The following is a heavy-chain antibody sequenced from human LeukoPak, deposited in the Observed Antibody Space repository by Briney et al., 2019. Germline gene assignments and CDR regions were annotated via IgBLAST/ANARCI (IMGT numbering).Heavy chain of an antibody. Sequence: SQTQSLTCTVSGGSITSGGYYWSWIRQLPGKGLEWIGYIYYSGSTYYNPSLKSRVTISIDTSKNQFSLKLSSVTAADTAVYYCARDRVRGTITYAGFDPWGQGTLVTVSS. D-gene: IGHD3-10*01. CDR3: ARDRVRGTITYAGFDP. CDR1: GGSITSGGYY. J-gene: IGHJ5*02. V-gene: IGHV4-31*03. CDR2: IYYSGST.